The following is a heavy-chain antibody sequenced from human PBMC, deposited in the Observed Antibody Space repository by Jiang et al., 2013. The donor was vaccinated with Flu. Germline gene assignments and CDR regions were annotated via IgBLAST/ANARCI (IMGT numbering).Heavy chain of an antibody. Sequence: PGLVKPSETLSLTCTVSGGSISSYYWSWIRQPPGKGLEWIGYIYYSGSTNYNPSLKSRVTISVDTSKNQFSLKLSSVTAADTAVYYCARDRGYDSSGYYYFYNWFDPWGQGTLVTVSS. CDR3: ARDRGYDSSGYYYFYNWFDP. J-gene: IGHJ5*02. V-gene: IGHV4-59*01. CDR2: IYYSGST. CDR1: GGSISSYY. D-gene: IGHD3-22*01.